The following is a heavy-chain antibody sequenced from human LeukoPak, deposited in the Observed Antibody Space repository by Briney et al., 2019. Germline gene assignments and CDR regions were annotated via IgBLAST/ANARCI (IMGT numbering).Heavy chain of an antibody. CDR2: INPNSGFT. CDR1: GYPFTGYY. D-gene: IGHD2-2*01. CDR3: ARLADCSSSSCRSFDY. V-gene: IGHV1-2*02. Sequence: GASGKVSCKASGYPFTGYYLHWVRQAPGQGLEWMGWINPNSGFTNYAQKFQGRVTMTRDTSISTAYMELSRLRSDGTAVYYCARLADCSSSSCRSFDYWGQGTLVTVSS. J-gene: IGHJ4*02.